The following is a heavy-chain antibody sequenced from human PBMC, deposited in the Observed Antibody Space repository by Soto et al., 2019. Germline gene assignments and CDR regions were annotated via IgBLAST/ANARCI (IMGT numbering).Heavy chain of an antibody. D-gene: IGHD6-13*01. CDR3: ARTLYSSSRIDY. V-gene: IGHV2-26*03. CDR2: IFSNDEK. CDR1: GFSLSNARMG. J-gene: IGHJ4*02. Sequence: GSGPTMVNPKETLTLTCPISGFSLSNARMGVSWIRQPPGKALEWLAHIFSNDEKSYSTSLKSRLTISKDTSKSQVVLTMTNMDPVDTATYYCARTLYSSSRIDYWGQGTLVTVSS.